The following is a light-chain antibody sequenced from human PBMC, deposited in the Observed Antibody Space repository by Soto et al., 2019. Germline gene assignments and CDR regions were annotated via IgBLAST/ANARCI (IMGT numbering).Light chain of an antibody. V-gene: IGKV3-15*01. Sequence: EIVMTQSPATLSVSPGERATLSCRASQSISSNLAWYQQKPGQAPRLLIYGASTRATGIPDTFSGRGSGTDFTLTISSLESEDFAVYYCQHYNTWPFTFGPGTKVDIK. CDR3: QHYNTWPFT. CDR2: GAS. J-gene: IGKJ3*01. CDR1: QSISSN.